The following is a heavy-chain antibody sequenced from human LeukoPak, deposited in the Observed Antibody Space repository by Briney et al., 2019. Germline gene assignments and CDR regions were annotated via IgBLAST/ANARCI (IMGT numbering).Heavy chain of an antibody. V-gene: IGHV3-30*01. CDR3: TRDAYNFNDFDY. CDR2: VSSHGNDG. D-gene: IGHD5-24*01. Sequence: GGSLRLSCATSGFTFSIHDMNWVRQAPGKGLEWVAVVSSHGNDGYYADSVKGRFTISRDNSKNTLYLQIDSLRAEDTAIYYCTRDAYNFNDFDYWGQGTLVTVSS. J-gene: IGHJ4*02. CDR1: GFTFSIHD.